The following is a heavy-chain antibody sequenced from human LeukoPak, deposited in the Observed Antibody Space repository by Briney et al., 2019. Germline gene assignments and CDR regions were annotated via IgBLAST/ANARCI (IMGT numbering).Heavy chain of an antibody. D-gene: IGHD3-3*01. CDR2: INHSGST. CDR3: ARGLSARLWSGYYPPDY. CDR1: GYSISSGYY. J-gene: IGHJ4*02. V-gene: IGHV4-38-2*02. Sequence: PSETLSLTCTVSGYSISSGYYWSWIRQPPGKGLEWIGEINHSGSTNYNPSLKSRVTISVDTSKNQFSLKLSSVTAADTAVYYCARGLSARLWSGYYPPDYWGQGTLVTVSS.